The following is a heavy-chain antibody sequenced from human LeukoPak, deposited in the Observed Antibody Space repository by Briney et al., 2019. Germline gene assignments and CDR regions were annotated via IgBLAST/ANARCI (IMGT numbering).Heavy chain of an antibody. D-gene: IGHD6-6*01. Sequence: PGGSLRLSCAASGFTFSSYGMHWVRQAPGKGLEWVAVIWYDGSNKYYADSVKGRFTISRDNSKNTLYLQMNSLRAEDTAVYYCARDGDSSSSLGYYYYYYYMDVWGEGTTVTVSS. V-gene: IGHV3-33*01. CDR1: GFTFSSYG. J-gene: IGHJ6*03. CDR3: ARDGDSSSSLGYYYYYYYMDV. CDR2: IWYDGSNK.